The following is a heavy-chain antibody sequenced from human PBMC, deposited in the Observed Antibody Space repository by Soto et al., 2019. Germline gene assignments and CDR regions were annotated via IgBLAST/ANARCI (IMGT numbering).Heavy chain of an antibody. CDR1: GGSFSGYY. Sequence: QVQLQQWGAGLLKPSETLSLTCAVYGGSFSGYYWSWIRQTPGKGLAWIGEINDSGSTNNTPSLQCRFTIWGDTPKSQFPLKLSSVTAADTAVYYCARGLLGWFGELSRRGGYYYYIDVWGKGTTVTGSS. V-gene: IGHV4-34*01. J-gene: IGHJ6*03. D-gene: IGHD3-10*01. CDR2: INDSGST. CDR3: ARGLLGWFGELSRRGGYYYYIDV.